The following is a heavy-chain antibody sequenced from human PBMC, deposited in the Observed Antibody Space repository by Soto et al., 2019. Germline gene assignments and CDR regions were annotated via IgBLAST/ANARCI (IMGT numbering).Heavy chain of an antibody. D-gene: IGHD3-22*01. CDR1: GFPFDDYA. CDR2: ISCSSSYI. J-gene: IGHJ4*02. Sequence: GGSLSLSCAASGFPFDDYAMHWVRQAPGKGLEWVSGISCSSSYIDYADSVKGRFTISRDNAKNSLYLQMNSLRAEDTAVYYCARGDYDSSGYYVVHASLSPYWGQGTLVTVSS. CDR3: ARGDYDSSGYYVVHASLSPY. V-gene: IGHV3-21*01.